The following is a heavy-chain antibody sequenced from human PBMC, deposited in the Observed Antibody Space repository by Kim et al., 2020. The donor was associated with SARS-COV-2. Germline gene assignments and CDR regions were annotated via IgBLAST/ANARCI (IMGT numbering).Heavy chain of an antibody. CDR1: GFTFEHYY. D-gene: IGHD1-1*01. J-gene: IGHJ5*01. CDR2: IMQDGSDK. CDR3: ARVKTGTTPWFDS. Sequence: GGSLRLSCAASGFTFEHYYMSWVRQAPGNGLEWVANIMQDGSDKFYVDSVKGRFTISRDNAKSSLYLQLNSLRVEDTAIYYCARVKTGTTPWFDSWGLGT. V-gene: IGHV3-7*01.